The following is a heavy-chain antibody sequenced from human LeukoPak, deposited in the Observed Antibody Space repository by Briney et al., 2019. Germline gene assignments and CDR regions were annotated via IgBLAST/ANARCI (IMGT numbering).Heavy chain of an antibody. D-gene: IGHD3-22*01. CDR1: GFTFSRYE. CDR2: ISSSSSYI. CDR3: ARDYYYDSSGYYSHYYMDV. V-gene: IGHV3-21*01. J-gene: IGHJ6*03. Sequence: GGSLRLSCAASGFTFSRYEMNWVRQAPGKGLEWVSSISSSSSYIYYADSVKGRFTISRDNAKNSLYLQMNSLRAEDTAVYYCARDYYYDSSGYYSHYYMDVWGKGTTVTVSS.